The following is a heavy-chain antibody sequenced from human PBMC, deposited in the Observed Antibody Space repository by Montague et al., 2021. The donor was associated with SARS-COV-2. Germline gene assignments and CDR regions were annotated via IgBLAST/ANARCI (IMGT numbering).Heavy chain of an antibody. CDR1: GASISQAFW. J-gene: IGHJ5*02. D-gene: IGHD6-13*01. CDR2: THHTGGT. Sequence: SETLSLTCSVSGASISQAFWSSWVRQPPGKGLEWIAETHHTGGTNYNPSPASRATISLDYSNNQVSLMLSSVTAADTAMYYCASHPVWQQLITWGQGTLVSVSP. V-gene: IGHV4-4*02. CDR3: ASHPVWQQLIT.